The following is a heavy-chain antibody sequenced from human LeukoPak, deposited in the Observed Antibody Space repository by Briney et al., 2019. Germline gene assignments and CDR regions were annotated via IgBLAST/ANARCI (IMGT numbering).Heavy chain of an antibody. V-gene: IGHV3-15*01. J-gene: IGHJ4*02. CDR2: IKSKTDGGTT. CDR1: GFTFSNAW. CDR3: TTDPPVYEKRIYYDSRVVGDY. D-gene: IGHD3-22*01. Sequence: AGGSLRLSCAASGFTFSNAWMSWVRQAPGKGLEWVGRIKSKTDGGTTDYAAPVKGRFTISRDDSKNTLYLQMNSLKTEDTAVYYCTTDPPVYEKRIYYDSRVVGDYWGQGTLVTVSS.